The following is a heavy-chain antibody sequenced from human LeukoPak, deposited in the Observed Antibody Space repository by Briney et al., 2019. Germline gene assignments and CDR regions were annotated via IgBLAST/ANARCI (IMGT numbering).Heavy chain of an antibody. J-gene: IGHJ4*02. CDR1: GFIFSDHA. CDR3: AKDREYDDSCDYNG. D-gene: IGHD3-22*01. Sequence: GGSLRLSCPASGFIFSDHAMSWVRQAPEKGLEWVSTISHVGGTYYADSVRGRFTISRDDSKNMVYLQMDSLRAEDTAVYYCAKDREYDDSCDYNGWGQGTLVTVSS. V-gene: IGHV3-23*01. CDR2: ISHVGGT.